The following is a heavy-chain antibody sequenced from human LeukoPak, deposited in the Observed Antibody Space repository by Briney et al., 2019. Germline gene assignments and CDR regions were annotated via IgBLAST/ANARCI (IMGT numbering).Heavy chain of an antibody. J-gene: IGHJ6*03. D-gene: IGHD2-21*01. CDR1: GYTFTGYY. Sequence: ASVKVSCKASGYTFTGYYMHWVRQAPGQGLEWMGRINPNSGGTNYAQKFQGRVTMTRDTAISTAYMELSRLRSDDTAVYYCARHTPYYYYYYYMDVWGKGTTVTVSS. CDR3: ARHTPYYYYYYYMDV. V-gene: IGHV1-2*06. CDR2: INPNSGGT.